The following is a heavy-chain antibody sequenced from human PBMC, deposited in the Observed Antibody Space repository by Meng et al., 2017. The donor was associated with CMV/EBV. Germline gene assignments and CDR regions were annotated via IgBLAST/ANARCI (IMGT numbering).Heavy chain of an antibody. CDR3: TRGTGP. D-gene: IGHD1-14*01. CDR1: GVSISGHY. V-gene: IGHV4-59*11. Sequence: SETLSLTCIVSGVSISGHYWNWMWQSPGKGLEWIGYFYNSETNYNPSLRSRVTISVDTSQNQVSLRLSSVTSADTAIYYCTRGTGPWGQGTLVTVSS. CDR2: FYNSET. J-gene: IGHJ5*02.